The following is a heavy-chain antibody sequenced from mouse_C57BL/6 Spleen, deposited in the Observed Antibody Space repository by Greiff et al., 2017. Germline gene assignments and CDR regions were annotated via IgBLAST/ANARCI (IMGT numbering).Heavy chain of an antibody. Sequence: VQLQQSGAELVRPGASVTLSCKASGYTFTDYEMHWVKQTPVHGLEWIGAIDPETGGTAYNQKFKGKAILTADKSSSTAYMALRSLTSEDSAVYYCTRYNCYCNDYWGQGTTLTVSS. CDR2: IDPETGGT. CDR1: GYTFTDYE. V-gene: IGHV1-15*01. J-gene: IGHJ2*01. CDR3: TRYNCYCNDY. D-gene: IGHD2-12*01.